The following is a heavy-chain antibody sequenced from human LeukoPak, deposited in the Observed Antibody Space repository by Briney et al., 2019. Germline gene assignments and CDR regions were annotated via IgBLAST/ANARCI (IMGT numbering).Heavy chain of an antibody. D-gene: IGHD2-2*02. V-gene: IGHV3-11*04. CDR2: ISSSGSTI. Sequence: GGSLRLSCAASGFTFSDYYMSWIRQAPGKGLEWVSYISSSGSTIYYADSVKGRFTISRDNAKNSPYLQMNSMRAEDTAVYYCARDLLRGFCSSTSCYTTSFGYWGQGTLVTVSS. CDR1: GFTFSDYY. J-gene: IGHJ4*02. CDR3: ARDLLRGFCSSTSCYTTSFGY.